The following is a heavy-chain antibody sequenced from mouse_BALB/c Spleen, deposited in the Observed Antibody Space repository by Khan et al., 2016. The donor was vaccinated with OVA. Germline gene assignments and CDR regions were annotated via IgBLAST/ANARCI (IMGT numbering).Heavy chain of an antibody. Sequence: QVQLQQPGAELVRPGASVKLSCKASGYTFTSYWMNWVKQRPGQGLEWIGMIDPSDSETHYNQMFKDKATLTGDKSSSTADMQLSSLTSEDSAVYYCTRREKYGYDPSWFAYWGQGTLVTVSA. CDR3: TRREKYGYDPSWFAY. J-gene: IGHJ3*01. CDR1: GYTFTSYW. V-gene: IGHV1-61*01. CDR2: IDPSDSET. D-gene: IGHD2-2*01.